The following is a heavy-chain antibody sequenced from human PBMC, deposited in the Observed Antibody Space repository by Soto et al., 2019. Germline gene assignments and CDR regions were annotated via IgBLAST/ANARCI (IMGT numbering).Heavy chain of an antibody. J-gene: IGHJ4*02. CDR3: VRGKVNFDF. CDR1: NYSISSGYH. V-gene: IGHV4-38-2*02. Sequence: SETVSLTCIVSNYSISSGYHWGWIRQPPGKGLEGIGTIYQSGNTYQNPSLKSRVILSIDTSKNQFSLNLRNVTAADTAVYYCVRGKVNFDFWGKGILVTVSS. CDR2: IYQSGNT.